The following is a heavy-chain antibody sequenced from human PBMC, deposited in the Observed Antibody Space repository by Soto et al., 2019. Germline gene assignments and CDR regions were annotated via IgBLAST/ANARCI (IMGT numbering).Heavy chain of an antibody. Sequence: GGSLRLSCAASGFTFSSYSMNWVRQAPGKGLEWVSSISSSSSYIYYADSVKGRFTISRDNAKNSLYLQMNSLRAEDTAVYYCARGGVDTAMELDYCGQGTLVTVSS. CDR1: GFTFSSYS. CDR2: ISSSSSYI. V-gene: IGHV3-21*01. D-gene: IGHD5-18*01. J-gene: IGHJ4*02. CDR3: ARGGVDTAMELDY.